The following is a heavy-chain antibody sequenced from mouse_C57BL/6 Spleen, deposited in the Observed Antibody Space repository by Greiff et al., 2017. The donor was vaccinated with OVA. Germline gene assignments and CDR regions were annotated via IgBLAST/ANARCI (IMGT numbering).Heavy chain of an antibody. CDR3: ARSLRVVAKDCDY. CDR1: GFNIKNTY. J-gene: IGHJ2*01. D-gene: IGHD1-1*01. Sequence: VHVKQSVAELVRPGASVKLSCTASGFNIKNTYMHWVKQRPEQGLEWIGRIDPANGNTKYAPKFQGKATITADTSSNTAYLQLSSLTSEDTAIYYCARSLRVVAKDCDYWGQGTTLTVSS. CDR2: IDPANGNT. V-gene: IGHV14-3*01.